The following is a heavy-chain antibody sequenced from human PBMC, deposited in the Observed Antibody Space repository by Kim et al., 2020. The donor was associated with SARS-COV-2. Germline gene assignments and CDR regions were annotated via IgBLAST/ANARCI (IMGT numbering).Heavy chain of an antibody. CDR2: ISGSGGST. D-gene: IGHD3-22*01. CDR3: AKSDRITTIVVVTMVDY. V-gene: IGHV3-23*01. CDR1: GFTFSSYG. J-gene: IGHJ4*02. Sequence: GGSLRLSCAASGFTFSSYGMSWVRQAPGKGLEWVSAISGSGGSTYYADSVKGRFTISRDNSKNTLYLQMNSLRAEDTAVYYCAKSDRITTIVVVTMVDYWGQGSLVTVSS.